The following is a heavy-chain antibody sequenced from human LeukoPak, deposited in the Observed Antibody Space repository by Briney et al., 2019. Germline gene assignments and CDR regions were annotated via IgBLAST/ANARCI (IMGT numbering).Heavy chain of an antibody. D-gene: IGHD2-15*01. Sequence: GGSLRLSCAASGFTFDDYAMHWVRQAPGKGLEWVSGISWNSGSIGYADSVKGRFTISRDNAKNSLYLQMNSLRAEDTALYYCAKDQLGYCSGGSCRGAFDIWGQGTMVTVSS. V-gene: IGHV3-9*01. J-gene: IGHJ3*02. CDR3: AKDQLGYCSGGSCRGAFDI. CDR1: GFTFDDYA. CDR2: ISWNSGSI.